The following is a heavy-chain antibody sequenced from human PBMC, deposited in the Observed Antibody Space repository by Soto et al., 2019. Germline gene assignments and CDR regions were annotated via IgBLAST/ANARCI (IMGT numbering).Heavy chain of an antibody. CDR1: GGTFSTHI. V-gene: IGHV1-69*13. D-gene: IGHD3-22*01. CDR2: IIPLFGTA. Sequence: SVKVSCKAFGGTFSTHIINWVRQAPGQGLEWMGGIIPLFGTASYAQKFRDRVSITADGSTYTAYMELSSLRSEDTAVYYCARSDSSGFYLPFWGQGTLVTVSS. CDR3: ARSDSSGFYLPF. J-gene: IGHJ4*02.